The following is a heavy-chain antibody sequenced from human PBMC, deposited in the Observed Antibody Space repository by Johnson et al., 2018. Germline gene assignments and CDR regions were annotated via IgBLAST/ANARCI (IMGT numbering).Heavy chain of an antibody. J-gene: IGHJ3*01. CDR3: ATV. CDR2: IKQDGSEK. Sequence: EVQLVESGGDLVQPGGSRRLSCVASGFTFSRYWMRWVRQAPGKGLEWVANIKQDGSEKYYVDSVKGRFTISRDKAKKSLFLQMNSLRAEDTVLSYCATVWGQGTMVTVSS. V-gene: IGHV3-7*01. CDR1: GFTFSRYW.